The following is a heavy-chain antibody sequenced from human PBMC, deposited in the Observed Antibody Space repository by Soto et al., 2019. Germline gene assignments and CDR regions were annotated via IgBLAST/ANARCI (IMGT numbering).Heavy chain of an antibody. J-gene: IGHJ6*02. D-gene: IGHD3-3*01. Sequence: XGSLRLSCVAAGFTFSSYEMNWVRQAPGKGLEWVSYMTPSGSIIYYADSVRGRFTISRDNAKNSLYLQMNSLRAEDTSVYYCVRAGRSGTYFGMDVWGQGTTVTVSS. CDR2: MTPSGSII. V-gene: IGHV3-48*03. CDR1: GFTFSSYE. CDR3: VRAGRSGTYFGMDV.